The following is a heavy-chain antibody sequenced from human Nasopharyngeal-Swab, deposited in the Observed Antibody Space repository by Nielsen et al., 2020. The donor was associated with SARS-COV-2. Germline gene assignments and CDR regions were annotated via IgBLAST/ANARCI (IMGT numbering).Heavy chain of an antibody. CDR3: ARDQDSSSYFDY. Sequence: GGSLRLSCAASGFTFSSYGMHWVRQAPGKGLEWVAVTWYDGSNKYYADSVKGRFTISRDNSKNTLYLQMNSLRAEDTAVYYCARDQDSSSYFDYWGQGTLVTVSS. CDR2: TWYDGSNK. J-gene: IGHJ4*02. D-gene: IGHD6-6*01. V-gene: IGHV3-33*01. CDR1: GFTFSSYG.